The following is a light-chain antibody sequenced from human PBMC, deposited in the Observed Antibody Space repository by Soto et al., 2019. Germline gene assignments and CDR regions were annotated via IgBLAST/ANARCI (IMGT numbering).Light chain of an antibody. CDR3: QHSHSTPRIT. Sequence: DIQMTQSPSSLSAVVGDRVTITCRTSQSIRSYLNWYQQKSGKAPKLLISAASNLQSGVPYRFSGSGSGTDFPLTISSLQPEDVATYYCQHSHSTPRITFGQGTRLEIK. J-gene: IGKJ5*01. V-gene: IGKV1-39*01. CDR1: QSIRSY. CDR2: AAS.